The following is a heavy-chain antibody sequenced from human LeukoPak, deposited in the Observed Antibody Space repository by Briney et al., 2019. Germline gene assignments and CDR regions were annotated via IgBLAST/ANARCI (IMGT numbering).Heavy chain of an antibody. V-gene: IGHV3-11*01. CDR1: GFTFSDYY. J-gene: IGHJ3*02. CDR3: AKESGSYNHDAFDI. Sequence: GGSLRLSCAASGFTFSDYYMSWIRQAPGKALEWVSYVSSGSSTIYYADSVKGRFTVSRDNAKNSLYLQMNSLRAEDTALYYCAKESGSYNHDAFDIWGQGTMVTVSS. CDR2: VSSGSSTI. D-gene: IGHD1-26*01.